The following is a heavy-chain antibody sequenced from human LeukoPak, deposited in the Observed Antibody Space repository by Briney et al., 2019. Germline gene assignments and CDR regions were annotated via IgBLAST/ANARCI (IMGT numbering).Heavy chain of an antibody. V-gene: IGHV4-34*01. J-gene: IGHJ5*02. CDR1: GGSFSGYY. CDR2: INHSGST. CDR3: ARHYSSGYFNWFDP. Sequence: PSETLSLTCAVYGGSFSGYYWSWIRQPPGKGLEWIGEINHSGSTNYNPSLKSRVTISVDTSKNQFSLKLSSVTAADTAVYYCARHYSSGYFNWFDPWGQGTLVTVSS. D-gene: IGHD3-22*01.